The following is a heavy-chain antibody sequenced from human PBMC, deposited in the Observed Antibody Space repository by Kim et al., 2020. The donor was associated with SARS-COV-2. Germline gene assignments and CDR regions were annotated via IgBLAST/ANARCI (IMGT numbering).Heavy chain of an antibody. Sequence: GGSLRLSCAASGFTFSNYDMHWVRQAPGKGLEWVAVSRHDGNNKYYSESVKGRFTISRDNSKNMLYLQMNSLRAEDTAVYYCARERTTWYSYYYFGMNVWGQGTTVTVSS. V-gene: IGHV3-33*01. CDR3: ARERTTWYSYYYFGMNV. CDR1: GFTFSNYD. CDR2: SRHDGNNK. J-gene: IGHJ6*02. D-gene: IGHD6-13*01.